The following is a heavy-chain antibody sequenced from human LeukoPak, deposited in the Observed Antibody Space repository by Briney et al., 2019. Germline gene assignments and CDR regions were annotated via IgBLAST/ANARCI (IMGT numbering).Heavy chain of an antibody. CDR3: ARDKVVVAATPIGDAFDI. D-gene: IGHD2-15*01. CDR1: GGSISSYY. CDR2: IYYSGST. J-gene: IGHJ3*02. Sequence: NASETLSLTCTVSGGSISSYYWSWIRQPPGKGLEWIGYIYYSGSTYYNPSLKSRVTISVDTSKNQSSLKLSSVTAADTAVYYCARDKVVVAATPIGDAFDIWGQGTMVTVSS. V-gene: IGHV4-59*12.